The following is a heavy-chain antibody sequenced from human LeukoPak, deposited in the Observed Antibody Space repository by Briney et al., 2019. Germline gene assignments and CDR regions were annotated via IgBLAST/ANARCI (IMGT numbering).Heavy chain of an antibody. J-gene: IGHJ4*02. Sequence: GGSLRLSCAASGFTVSSNYMSWVRQAPGKGLEWVSVIYSGGSTYYADSVKGRFTISRDNSKNTLYLQMNSLRAEDTAVYYCATANRGYCSGGSCLDYWGQGTQVTVSS. CDR3: ATANRGYCSGGSCLDY. CDR1: GFTVSSNY. CDR2: IYSGGST. V-gene: IGHV3-66*02. D-gene: IGHD2-15*01.